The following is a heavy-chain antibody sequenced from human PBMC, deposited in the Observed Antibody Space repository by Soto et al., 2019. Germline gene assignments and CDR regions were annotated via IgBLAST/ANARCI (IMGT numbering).Heavy chain of an antibody. CDR3: VKDSSPNWNYGYVEY. V-gene: IGHV3-9*01. CDR2: INWDSGRI. J-gene: IGHJ4*02. Sequence: EVQLEESGGGSVQPGRSLRLSCAASGFNFDDYVMHWVRQGPGKGLEWVSGINWDSGRIGYADSVKGRFTISRDNAKKYMYLDMNGLRPEDRALYYCVKDSSPNWNYGYVEYWGQGTLVTVSS. CDR1: GFNFDDYV. D-gene: IGHD1-7*01.